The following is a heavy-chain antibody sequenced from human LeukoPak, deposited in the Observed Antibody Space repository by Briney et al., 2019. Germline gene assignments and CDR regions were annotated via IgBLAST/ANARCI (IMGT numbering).Heavy chain of an antibody. D-gene: IGHD3-10*01. CDR3: ASTQSHYYGAGSHAFDI. J-gene: IGHJ3*02. CDR1: GGSISSYY. V-gene: IGHV4-59*01. CDR2: IYYSGST. Sequence: PSETLSLTCTVPGGSISSYYWSWIRQPPGKGLEWIGYIYYSGSTNYNPSLKSRVTISVDTSKNQFSLKLSSVTAADTAVYYCASTQSHYYGAGSHAFDIWGQGTMVTVSS.